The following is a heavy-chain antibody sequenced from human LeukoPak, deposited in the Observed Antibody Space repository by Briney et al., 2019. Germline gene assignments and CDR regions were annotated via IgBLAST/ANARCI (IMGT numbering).Heavy chain of an antibody. Sequence: PGGSLRLSCAASGFTFSTYEMNWVRQAPGKGLEWVSYISSSGSSIYYADSVKGRFTISRGNAKNSLYLQMNSLRAEDTAVYYCARDRVNWNDGSDPWGQGTLVTVSS. D-gene: IGHD1-20*01. V-gene: IGHV3-48*03. CDR1: GFTFSTYE. CDR2: ISSSGSSI. J-gene: IGHJ5*02. CDR3: ARDRVNWNDGSDP.